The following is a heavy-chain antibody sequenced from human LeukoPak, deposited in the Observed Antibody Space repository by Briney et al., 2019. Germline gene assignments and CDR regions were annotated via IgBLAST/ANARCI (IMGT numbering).Heavy chain of an antibody. CDR3: AKGLRDIDY. D-gene: IGHD5-12*01. Sequence: GWSLRLSCAASGFTFSSNAMSWVRQAPGNGLGWVSGISGSGGSTYYADSVKGRFTISRDNSKNTLYLQMNSLRVEDTAVYYCAKGLRDIDYWGRGTLVTVSS. CDR1: GFTFSSNA. CDR2: ISGSGGST. V-gene: IGHV3-23*01. J-gene: IGHJ4*02.